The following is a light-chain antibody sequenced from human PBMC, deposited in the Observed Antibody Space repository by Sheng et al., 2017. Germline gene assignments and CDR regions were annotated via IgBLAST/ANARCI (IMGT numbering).Light chain of an antibody. V-gene: IGLV7-43*01. CDR2: STN. Sequence: QTVVTQEPSLTVSPGRDSHSHLCFQHWSSHQWLLSKLVPAETWTSPRALIYSTNNKHSWTPARFSGSLLGGKAALTLSGVQPEDEAEYYCLLYYGGAWVFGGGTKLTVL. J-gene: IGLJ3*02. CDR3: LLYYGGAWV. CDR1: WSSHQWLL.